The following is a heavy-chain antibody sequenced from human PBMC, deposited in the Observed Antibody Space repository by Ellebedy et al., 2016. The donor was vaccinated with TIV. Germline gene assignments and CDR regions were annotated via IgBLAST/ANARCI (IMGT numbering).Heavy chain of an antibody. CDR2: ISGSGGST. D-gene: IGHD6-13*01. CDR1: GFTFSSYS. J-gene: IGHJ4*02. Sequence: PGGSLRLSCAASGFTFSSYSMNWVRQAPGKGLEWVSAISGSGGSTYYADSVKGRFTISRDNSKNTLYLQMNSLRAEDTAVYYCARLGVIAAAGASDSWGQGTLVIVSS. V-gene: IGHV3-23*01. CDR3: ARLGVIAAAGASDS.